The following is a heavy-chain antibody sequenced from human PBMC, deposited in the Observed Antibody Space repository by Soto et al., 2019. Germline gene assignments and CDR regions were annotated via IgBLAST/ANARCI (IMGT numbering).Heavy chain of an antibody. D-gene: IGHD3-9*01. CDR3: ARDRGDILTGVSYHYYGMAV. CDR1: GGSISSGGYY. Sequence: SETLSLTCTVSGGSISSGGYYWSWIRQHPGKGLEWIGYIYYSGSTYYNPSLKSRVTISVDTSKNQFSLKLSSVTAADTAVYYCARDRGDILTGVSYHYYGMAVWGQGTSVTVSS. J-gene: IGHJ6*02. V-gene: IGHV4-31*03. CDR2: IYYSGST.